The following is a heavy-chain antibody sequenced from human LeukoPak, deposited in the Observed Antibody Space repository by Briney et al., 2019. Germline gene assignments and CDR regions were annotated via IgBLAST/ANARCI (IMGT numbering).Heavy chain of an antibody. CDR2: INWNGGST. J-gene: IGHJ5*02. CDR1: GFTFDDYG. CDR3: AKTPDYDFWSGYQLSPFDP. D-gene: IGHD3-3*01. V-gene: IGHV3-20*04. Sequence: GGSLRLSCAASGFTFDDYGMSWVRQAPGKGLEWVSGINWNGGSTGYADSVKGRFTISRDNSKNTLYLQMNSLRAEDTAVYYCAKTPDYDFWSGYQLSPFDPWGQGTLVTVSS.